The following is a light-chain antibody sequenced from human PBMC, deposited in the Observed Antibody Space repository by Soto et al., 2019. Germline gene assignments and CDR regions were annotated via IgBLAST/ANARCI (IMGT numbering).Light chain of an antibody. J-gene: IGKJ1*01. CDR1: QSISGS. CDR3: QQYNSYST. V-gene: IGKV1-5*01. Sequence: DLERTQFPSTLCAAVGDSSTITCRAGQSISGSVAWCQHRPGKAPSLLIYDASSLESGVPSRFSVIGSGTEFTLAVSSLKPDDFATDDCQQYNSYSTFGPGTKVEIK. CDR2: DAS.